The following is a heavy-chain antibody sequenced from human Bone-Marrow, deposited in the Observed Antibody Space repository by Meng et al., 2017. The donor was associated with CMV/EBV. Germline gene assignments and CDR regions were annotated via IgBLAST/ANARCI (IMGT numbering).Heavy chain of an antibody. V-gene: IGHV3-53*01. CDR1: GFTVSSNY. CDR2: IYSGGST. CDR3: ASPYCSSTSCYTDYYYGMNV. J-gene: IGHJ6*02. D-gene: IGHD2-2*02. Sequence: GESLKISCAASGFTVSSNYMSWVRQAPGKGLEWVSVIYSGGSTYYADSVKGRFTISRDNSKNTLYLQMNSLRAEDTAVYYCASPYCSSTSCYTDYYYGMNVWGQGTTVTFSS.